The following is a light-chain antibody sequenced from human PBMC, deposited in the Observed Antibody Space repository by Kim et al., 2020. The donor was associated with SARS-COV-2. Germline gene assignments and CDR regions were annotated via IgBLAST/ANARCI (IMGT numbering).Light chain of an antibody. CDR3: QHFDRTLP. Sequence: VSPGETATLSCRASQSVGSSYITWYQQKRGQAPRLLIYGASISARGTPDRFSGSGSGTDFTLAISRLETEDFAVYYCQHFDRTLPYGGWTKVDIK. CDR2: GAS. J-gene: IGKJ4*01. CDR1: QSVGSSY. V-gene: IGKV3-20*01.